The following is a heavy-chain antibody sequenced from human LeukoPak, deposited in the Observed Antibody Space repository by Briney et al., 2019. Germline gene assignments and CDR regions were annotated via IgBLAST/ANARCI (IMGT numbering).Heavy chain of an antibody. D-gene: IGHD3-10*01. V-gene: IGHV3-21*01. CDR2: ISSSSSYI. CDR1: GFTFSDHY. CDR3: ARANPPGISFFDY. J-gene: IGHJ4*02. Sequence: PGGSLRLSCAASGFTFSDHYMDWVRQAPGKGLEWVSSISSSSSYIYYADSVKGRFTISRDNAKNSLYLQMNSLRAEDTAVYYCARANPPGISFFDYWGQGALVTVSS.